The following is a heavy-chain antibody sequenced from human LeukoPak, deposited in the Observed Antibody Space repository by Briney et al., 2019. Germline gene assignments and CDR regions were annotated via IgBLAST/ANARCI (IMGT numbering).Heavy chain of an antibody. CDR1: GGTFSIYA. J-gene: IGHJ6*02. V-gene: IGHV1-69*01. CDR2: IIPIFGTA. D-gene: IGHD3-3*01. Sequence: SVNVSCTASGGTFSIYAISWVRQAPGQGLEWMGGIIPIFGTANYAQKFQGRVTITADESTSTAYMELSSLRSEDTAVYYCARNKLGDFWSGYYTYYYGMDVWGQGTTVTVSS. CDR3: ARNKLGDFWSGYYTYYYGMDV.